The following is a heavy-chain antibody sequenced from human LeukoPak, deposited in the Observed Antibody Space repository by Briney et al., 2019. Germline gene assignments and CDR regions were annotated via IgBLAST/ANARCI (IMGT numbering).Heavy chain of an antibody. CDR2: IKSKTDGGTT. Sequence: PGGSLRLSCAASGFTFSNAWMSWVRQAPGKGLEWVGRIKSKTDGGTTDYAAPVKGRFTISRDDSKNTLYLQMNSLKTEDTAVYYCTTEIVVVPAASNHPFDYWGQGTLVTVSS. V-gene: IGHV3-15*01. D-gene: IGHD2-2*01. CDR1: GFTFSNAW. J-gene: IGHJ4*02. CDR3: TTEIVVVPAASNHPFDY.